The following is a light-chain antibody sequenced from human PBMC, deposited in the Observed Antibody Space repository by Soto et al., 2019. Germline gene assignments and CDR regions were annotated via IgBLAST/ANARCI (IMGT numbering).Light chain of an antibody. V-gene: IGLV2-14*01. Sequence: QSALTQPASVSGSPGQSITISCTGTSSDVGGYHYVSWYQQHPGKAPKLMIYDVSNRPSGVSNRFSGSKSGNTASLTISGLHAEDEADYYCSSYTSSSTLYVFGTGTKLTVL. CDR3: SSYTSSSTLYV. J-gene: IGLJ1*01. CDR2: DVS. CDR1: SSDVGGYHY.